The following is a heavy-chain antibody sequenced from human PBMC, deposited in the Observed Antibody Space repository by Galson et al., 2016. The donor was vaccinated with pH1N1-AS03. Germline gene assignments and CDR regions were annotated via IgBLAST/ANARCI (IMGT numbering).Heavy chain of an antibody. CDR3: ARDVSGSYGLDY. CDR2: IIPIFGTR. Sequence: SVKVSCKASGGTFGSYAVSWVRQAPGQGLEWMGGIIPIFGTRHYAQRFQGRVTITADDSTTTASMELSSLRFEDTAMYYWARDVSGSYGLDYWGQGTQVTVPS. D-gene: IGHD1-26*01. CDR1: GGTFGSYA. J-gene: IGHJ4*02. V-gene: IGHV1-69*13.